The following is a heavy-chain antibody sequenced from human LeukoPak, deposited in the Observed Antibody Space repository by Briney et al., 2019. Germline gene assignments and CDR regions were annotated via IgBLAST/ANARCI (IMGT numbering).Heavy chain of an antibody. Sequence: ASVKVSCTASGYTFTSYGISWVRQAPGQGLEWMGWISAYNGNTNYAQKLQGRVTMTTDTSTSTAFMELSRLRSDDTAVYYCARAKLTSSGWPLDYWGQGTLVTVSS. V-gene: IGHV1-18*01. CDR3: ARAKLTSSGWPLDY. J-gene: IGHJ4*02. CDR1: GYTFTSYG. CDR2: ISAYNGNT. D-gene: IGHD6-19*01.